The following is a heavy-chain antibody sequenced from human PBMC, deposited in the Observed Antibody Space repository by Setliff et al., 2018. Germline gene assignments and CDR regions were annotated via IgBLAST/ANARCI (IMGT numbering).Heavy chain of an antibody. D-gene: IGHD3-3*01. Sequence: TLSLTCAVSGYSISGAYYWGWIRQPPGKGLEWIGNIHHSGSTYYNPSLKSRVTISLDTAKSQFSLKLTSLSAADTAVYYCAALPMEIYPIGPPHYWGQGTLVTVSS. CDR1: GYSISGAYY. CDR2: IHHSGST. J-gene: IGHJ4*02. V-gene: IGHV4-38-2*01. CDR3: AALPMEIYPIGPPHY.